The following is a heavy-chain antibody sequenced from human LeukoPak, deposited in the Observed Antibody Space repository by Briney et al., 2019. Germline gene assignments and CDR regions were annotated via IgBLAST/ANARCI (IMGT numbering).Heavy chain of an antibody. CDR2: FYHSGST. D-gene: IGHD1-26*01. CDR3: ARVRRVGATPFDY. V-gene: IGHV4-38-2*02. Sequence: SETLSLTCTVSGGSISSYSWNWIRQPPGKGLEWIGSFYHSGSTYYNPSLKSRVTISLDTSKNQFSLKLSSVTAADTAVYYCARVRRVGATPFDYWGQGTLVTVSS. CDR1: GGSISSYS. J-gene: IGHJ4*02.